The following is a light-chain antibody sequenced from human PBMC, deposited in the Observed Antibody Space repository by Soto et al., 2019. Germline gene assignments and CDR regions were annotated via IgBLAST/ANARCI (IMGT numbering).Light chain of an antibody. J-gene: IGKJ5*01. CDR2: GAS. V-gene: IGKV3-20*01. CDR3: QQYTGAPTT. Sequence: EIILNQARHTLSLSPGERATLSCRASQTVSSNYLAWCQQRPGQAPRLLIYGASTRAAGIPDRFSGSGSGTDFTLTITRLEPEDSAVYFCQQYTGAPTTIGLGTRVEI. CDR1: QTVSSNY.